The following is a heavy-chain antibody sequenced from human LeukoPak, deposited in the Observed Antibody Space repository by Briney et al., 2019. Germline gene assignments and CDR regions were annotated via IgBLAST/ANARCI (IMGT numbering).Heavy chain of an antibody. V-gene: IGHV4-34*01. D-gene: IGHD5-12*01. Sequence: ASETLSLTCAVYGVSFSDYSWSWIRQPPGKGLEWIGEINHSGSTNYNPSLKSRVTISVDTSKNQFSLKLSSVTAADTAVYYCARSEGYHGYWGQGTLVTVSS. CDR2: INHSGST. CDR1: GVSFSDYS. J-gene: IGHJ4*02. CDR3: ARSEGYHGY.